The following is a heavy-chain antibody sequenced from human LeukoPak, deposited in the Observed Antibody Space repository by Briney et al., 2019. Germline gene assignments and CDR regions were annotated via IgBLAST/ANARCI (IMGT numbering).Heavy chain of an antibody. V-gene: IGHV3-7*01. J-gene: IGHJ4*02. CDR2: IKQDGSEK. CDR3: VFGAGYSDY. D-gene: IGHD4/OR15-4a*01. Sequence: GGSLRLSCAASGFTFSSYWMSWVRQAPGKGLEWVASIKQDGSEKYYVDSVKGRVTISRDNAKNSLYLQMNSLRAEDTAVYARVFGAGYSDYWGQGTLVTVSS. CDR1: GFTFSSYW.